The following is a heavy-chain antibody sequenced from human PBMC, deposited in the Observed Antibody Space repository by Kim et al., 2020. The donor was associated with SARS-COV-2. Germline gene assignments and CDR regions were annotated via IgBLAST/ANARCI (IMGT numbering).Heavy chain of an antibody. D-gene: IGHD6-19*01. CDR3: RGSGGPVDY. J-gene: IGHJ4*02. V-gene: IGHV3-7*01. CDR2: SKK. Sequence: SKKDYVDSVKGRLTSSRDNAKNSVYLQMNSLRAGDTDVYYCRGSGGPVDYWGQGTLVTVSS.